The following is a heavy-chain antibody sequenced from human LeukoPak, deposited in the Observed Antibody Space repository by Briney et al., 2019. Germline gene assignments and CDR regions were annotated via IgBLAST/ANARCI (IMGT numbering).Heavy chain of an antibody. Sequence: SETLSLTCTVSGGSITPYYWTWIRQPPGKGLEWIGYISYNGDTNYNPSLKSRVTISVDTSKNQFSLRLSSVTAADTAVYYCAGNSWPAFHGMDVWGQGTTVTVSS. D-gene: IGHD2-15*01. J-gene: IGHJ6*02. CDR3: AGNSWPAFHGMDV. V-gene: IGHV4-59*01. CDR2: ISYNGDT. CDR1: GGSITPYY.